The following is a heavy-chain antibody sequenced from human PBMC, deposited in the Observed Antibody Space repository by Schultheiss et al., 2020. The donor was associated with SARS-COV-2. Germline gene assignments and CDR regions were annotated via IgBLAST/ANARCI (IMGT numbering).Heavy chain of an antibody. V-gene: IGHV3-64*04. J-gene: IGHJ4*02. CDR1: GFTFSSYA. Sequence: GGSLRLSCSASGFTFSSYAMHWVRQAPGKGLEYVSAISGSGGSTYYADSVKGRFTISRDNAKNSLYLQMNSLRAEDTAVYYCAKETYRGKVFHYWGQGTLVTVSS. D-gene: IGHD4-23*01. CDR3: AKETYRGKVFHY. CDR2: ISGSGGST.